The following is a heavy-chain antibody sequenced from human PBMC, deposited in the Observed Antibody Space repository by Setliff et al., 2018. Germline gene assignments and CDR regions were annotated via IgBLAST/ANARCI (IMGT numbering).Heavy chain of an antibody. CDR1: GYAFINYY. J-gene: IGHJ4*02. CDR2: INTGGGSA. Sequence: ASVKVSCKSSGYAFINYYMYWVRQAPGQGPEWMGTINTGGGSASIVDRFQGRVTMTRDTSTSTVYLELNSLRSDDTAVYYCARGGLAAAGKKGVFEHWGQGTLVTVSS. V-gene: IGHV1-46*01. CDR3: ARGGLAAAGKKGVFEH. D-gene: IGHD6-13*01.